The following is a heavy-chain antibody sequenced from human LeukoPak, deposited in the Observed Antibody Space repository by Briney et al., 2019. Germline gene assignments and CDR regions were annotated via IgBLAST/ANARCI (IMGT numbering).Heavy chain of an antibody. D-gene: IGHD4-17*01. V-gene: IGHV4-4*07. Sequence: SETLSLTCTVSGASLNSYYWSWIRQPAGKGLEWIGRIYSGGSTNYNPSLKSRVTLSVDTSKNQFSLRLSSLTVADTAVYYCAREGRYGDYEGYWGQGTLVNVSS. CDR2: IYSGGST. CDR1: GASLNSYY. CDR3: AREGRYGDYEGY. J-gene: IGHJ4*02.